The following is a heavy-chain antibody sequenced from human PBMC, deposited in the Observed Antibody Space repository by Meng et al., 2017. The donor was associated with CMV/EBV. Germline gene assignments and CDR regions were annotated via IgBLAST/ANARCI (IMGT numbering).Heavy chain of an antibody. D-gene: IGHD5-12*01. CDR2: ISSSGSTI. J-gene: IGHJ6*02. CDR1: GFTFSSYE. CDR3: AGEGVAYYYYYGMDV. V-gene: IGHV3-48*03. Sequence: GESLKISCAASGFTFSSYEMNWVRQAPGKGLEWVSYISSSGSTIYYADSVKGRFTISRDNAKNSLYLQMNSLRAEDTAVYYCAGEGVAYYYYYGMDVWGQGTTVTVSS.